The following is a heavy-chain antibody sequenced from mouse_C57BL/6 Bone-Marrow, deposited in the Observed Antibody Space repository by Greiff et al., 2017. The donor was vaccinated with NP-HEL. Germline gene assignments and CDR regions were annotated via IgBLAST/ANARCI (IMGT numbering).Heavy chain of an antibody. CDR3: TTYGSSYGD. V-gene: IGHV14-4*01. CDR1: GFNIKDDY. CDR2: IDPDNGST. J-gene: IGHJ2*01. Sequence: VQLQQSGAELVRPGASVKLSCPASGFNIKDDYLPWVKQRPEQGLEWLGWIDPDNGSTEYASKFPGKATLTADTSSNTAYLQLSSMTSEDTAVYYCTTYGSSYGDWGQGTTLTVSS. D-gene: IGHD1-1*01.